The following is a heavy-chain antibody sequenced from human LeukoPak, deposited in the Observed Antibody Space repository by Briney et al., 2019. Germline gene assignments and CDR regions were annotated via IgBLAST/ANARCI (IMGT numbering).Heavy chain of an antibody. D-gene: IGHD1-26*01. CDR2: ISYDGSNK. CDR3: AKGNSWELLYPDFDY. Sequence: GGSLRLSCAASGFTFSSYGMHWVRQAPGKGLEWVAVISYDGSNKYYADSVKGRFTISRDNSKNTLYLQMNSLRAEDTAVYYCAKGNSWELLYPDFDYWGQGTLVTVSS. J-gene: IGHJ4*02. CDR1: GFTFSSYG. V-gene: IGHV3-30*18.